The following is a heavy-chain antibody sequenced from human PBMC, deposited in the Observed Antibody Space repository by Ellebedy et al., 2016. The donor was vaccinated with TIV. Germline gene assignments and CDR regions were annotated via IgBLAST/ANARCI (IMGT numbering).Heavy chain of an antibody. J-gene: IGHJ4*02. D-gene: IGHD1-1*01. Sequence: AASVKVSCKASGYTFASYDINWVRQANGQGLEWMGWMNPNSGNTGYAQKFQGRVTMTRNTSISTALMELSSLRSEDTAVYYCARGRRDNWSSYLFDHWGQGTLVPVSS. CDR3: ARGRRDNWSSYLFDH. CDR2: MNPNSGNT. CDR1: GYTFASYD. V-gene: IGHV1-8*01.